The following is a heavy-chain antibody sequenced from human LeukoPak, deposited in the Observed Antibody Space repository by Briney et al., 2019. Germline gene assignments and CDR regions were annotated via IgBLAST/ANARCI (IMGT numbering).Heavy chain of an antibody. V-gene: IGHV4-61*01. CDR3: ARENNRGYFDS. D-gene: IGHD1-14*01. Sequence: SETLSLTCTVSGGSVSSGSYYWSWIRQPPGKGLEWIGYIYYSGSTNYNPSLKSRVTISVDTSKNQFSLKLSSVTAADTAVYYCARENNRGYFDSWGQGKVVTVSS. J-gene: IGHJ4*02. CDR2: IYYSGST. CDR1: GGSVSSGSYY.